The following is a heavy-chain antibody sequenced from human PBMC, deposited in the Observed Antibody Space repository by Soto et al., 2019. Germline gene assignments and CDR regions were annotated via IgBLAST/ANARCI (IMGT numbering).Heavy chain of an antibody. CDR3: ARWTGASLRGPEYNWFDP. J-gene: IGHJ5*02. D-gene: IGHD1-26*01. Sequence: QVQLQESGPGLVKPSQTLSLTCTVSGGSISSGDYYWSWIRQPPGKGLEWIGYIYYSGSTYYNPSLKSRVTISVDTSKNQFSLKLSSVTAADTAVYYCARWTGASLRGPEYNWFDPWGQGTLVTVSS. CDR2: IYYSGST. V-gene: IGHV4-30-4*01. CDR1: GGSISSGDYY.